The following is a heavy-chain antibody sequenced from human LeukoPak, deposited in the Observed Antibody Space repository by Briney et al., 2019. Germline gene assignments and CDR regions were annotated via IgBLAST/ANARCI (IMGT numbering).Heavy chain of an antibody. J-gene: IGHJ4*02. V-gene: IGHV1-46*01. CDR3: ARDFLTGAGTFDY. D-gene: IGHD3-9*01. CDR2: INPSGDSA. CDR1: EYIFITDY. Sequence: ASVKVSCTASEYIFITDYIHWVRLAPGQGLEWMGTINPSGDSATYAQNFQGRVTMTRDTSTSTVYMELSSLTSEDTAVYYCARDFLTGAGTFDYWGQGTLVTVSS.